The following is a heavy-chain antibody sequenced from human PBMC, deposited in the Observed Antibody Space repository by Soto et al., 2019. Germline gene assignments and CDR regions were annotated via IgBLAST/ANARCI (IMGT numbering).Heavy chain of an antibody. V-gene: IGHV2-5*01. Sequence: ESGPALVNPTQTLTLTCTFSGFSLSTTGVGVSWIRQPPGKALELLALIYWHDDKRYSPSLKSRLTITKDTSKNQVVLTMTNMDPVDTATYYCAHRGGATVGLYYFDYWGQGALVTVSS. CDR3: AHRGGATVGLYYFDY. J-gene: IGHJ4*02. CDR1: GFSLSTTGVG. D-gene: IGHD3-16*01. CDR2: IYWHDDK.